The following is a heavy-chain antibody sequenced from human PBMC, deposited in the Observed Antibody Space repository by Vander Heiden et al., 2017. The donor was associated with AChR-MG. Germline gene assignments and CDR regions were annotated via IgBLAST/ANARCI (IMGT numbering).Heavy chain of an antibody. CDR1: GFTFRSYG. Sequence: QVQLVESGGGVVQPGGSVRRSCAASGFTFRSYGMHWVRQAPGEVLEWVAFIRYDGSNKYYADSVKGRFTTSRDNSKNTLYLQMNSLRAEDTAVYYCAKDRATVTPYYFDYWGQGTLVTVSS. J-gene: IGHJ4*02. CDR3: AKDRATVTPYYFDY. V-gene: IGHV3-30*02. CDR2: IRYDGSNK. D-gene: IGHD4-17*01.